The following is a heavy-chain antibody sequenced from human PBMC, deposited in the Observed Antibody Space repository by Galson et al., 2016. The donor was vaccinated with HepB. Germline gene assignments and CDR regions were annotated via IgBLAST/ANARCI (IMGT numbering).Heavy chain of an antibody. J-gene: IGHJ4*02. CDR2: ISGSGDTA. CDR3: VREPRAKAYYYDF. D-gene: IGHD2-21*01. V-gene: IGHV3-23*01. CDR1: GFTFSSYA. Sequence: SLRLSCAASGFTFSSYAMSWVRQAPGKGLEWVSAISGSGDTAFYTDSVKGRFTISGDNSENTLYLQMNSLRGEDTAVYYCVREPRAKAYYYDFWGQGTLVTVSS.